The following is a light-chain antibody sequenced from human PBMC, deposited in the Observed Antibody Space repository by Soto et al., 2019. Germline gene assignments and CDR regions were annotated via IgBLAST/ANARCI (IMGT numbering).Light chain of an antibody. V-gene: IGLV1-47*01. J-gene: IGLJ3*02. Sequence: QSVLTQPPSASVTPGQRVTISCSGSSSNIGNDYVHWYQQFPGTAPKLLIYRNNQRPSGVPDRFSGSKSGTSASLAISGLRSEDEADYYCVAWDDSLSGHWVFGGGTKVTVL. CDR2: RNN. CDR3: VAWDDSLSGHWV. CDR1: SSNIGNDY.